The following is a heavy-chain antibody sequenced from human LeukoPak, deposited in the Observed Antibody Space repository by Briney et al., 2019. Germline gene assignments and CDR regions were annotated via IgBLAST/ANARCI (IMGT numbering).Heavy chain of an antibody. Sequence: GPLRLSCAASGFTFSSYAMHWVRQAPGKGLEWVAVISYDGSNKYYADSVKGRFTISRDNSKNTLYLQMNSLRAEDTAVYYCARPPGMDPFVLGYWGQGTLVTVSS. D-gene: IGHD3/OR15-3a*01. CDR3: ARPPGMDPFVLGY. CDR2: ISYDGSNK. V-gene: IGHV3-30-3*01. J-gene: IGHJ4*02. CDR1: GFTFSSYA.